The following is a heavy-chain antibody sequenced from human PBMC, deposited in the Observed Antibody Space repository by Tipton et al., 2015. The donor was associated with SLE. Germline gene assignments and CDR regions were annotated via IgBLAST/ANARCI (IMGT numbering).Heavy chain of an antibody. J-gene: IGHJ4*02. D-gene: IGHD2-21*02. Sequence: VQLVQSGAEVKKPGESLKISCKGSGYSFTAYWIGWVRQMPGKGLEWMGIIYPGDSDTRYSPSFQGQVTISADKSISTAYLQWSSLKASDTAMYYCARRAYCGGDCPREFDYWGQGTLVTVSS. CDR3: ARRAYCGGDCPREFDY. CDR1: GYSFTAYW. CDR2: IYPGDSDT. V-gene: IGHV5-51*03.